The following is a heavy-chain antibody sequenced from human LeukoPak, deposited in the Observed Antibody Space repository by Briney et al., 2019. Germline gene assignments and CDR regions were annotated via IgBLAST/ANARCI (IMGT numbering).Heavy chain of an antibody. Sequence: PSETLSLTCTVSGGSISSSSYYWGWIRQPPGKGLEWIGSIYYSGSTYYNPSLKSRVTISVDTSKNQFSLKLSSVTAADTVVYYCAGTGTWMVRGVNDAFDIWGQGTMVTVSS. V-gene: IGHV4-39*01. J-gene: IGHJ3*02. D-gene: IGHD3-10*01. CDR2: IYYSGST. CDR3: AGTGTWMVRGVNDAFDI. CDR1: GGSISSSSYY.